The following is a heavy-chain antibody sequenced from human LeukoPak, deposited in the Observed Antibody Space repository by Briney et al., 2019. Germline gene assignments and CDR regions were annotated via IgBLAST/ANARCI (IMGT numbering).Heavy chain of an antibody. CDR1: GGSISSYY. J-gene: IGHJ5*02. D-gene: IGHD3-10*01. V-gene: IGHV4-59*01. CDR2: IHYTGGT. Sequence: SETLSLTCTVSGGSISSYYWSWIRQSPGKGLECIGYIHYTGGTNYNPSLKSRVTISVETSKNQFSLKLKSVTAADTAVYYCARGGYYGPGKDFRFNPGGQGTLVTVS. CDR3: ARGGYYGPGKDFRFNP.